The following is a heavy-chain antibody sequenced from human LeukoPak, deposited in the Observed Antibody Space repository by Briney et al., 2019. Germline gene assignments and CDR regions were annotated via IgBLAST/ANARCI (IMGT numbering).Heavy chain of an antibody. D-gene: IGHD3-3*01. CDR2: IYYSGGT. J-gene: IGHJ4*02. V-gene: IGHV4-59*08. CDR1: GGSISSYY. CDR3: ARSSPITIDY. Sequence: PSETLSLTCTVSGGSISSYYWSWIRQPPGKGLEWIGYIYYSGGTNYNPSLKSRVTISVDTSKNQFSLKLSSVTAADTAVYYCARSSPITIDYWGQGTLVTVSS.